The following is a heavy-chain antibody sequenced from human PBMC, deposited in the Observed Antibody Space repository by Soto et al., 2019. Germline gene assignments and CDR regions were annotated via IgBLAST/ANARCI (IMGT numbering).Heavy chain of an antibody. V-gene: IGHV3-23*01. D-gene: IGHD5-18*01. CDR3: AKDRGYSYGWAKSDAFDV. Sequence: GGNTYYAESVKGRFTISRDNSKNTLYVQINTLRAEDTAVYYCAKDRGYSYGWAKSDAFDVWGQGTMVTVSS. J-gene: IGHJ3*01. CDR2: GGNT.